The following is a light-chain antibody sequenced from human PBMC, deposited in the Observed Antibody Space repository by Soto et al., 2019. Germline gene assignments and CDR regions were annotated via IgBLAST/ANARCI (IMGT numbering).Light chain of an antibody. Sequence: DIVMTQSPLSLPVTPGEPASISCRSSQSLLYSNGYNYLDWYLQKPGQSPQILIYLGSDRASGVPDRFSGSGSGTHFTLKISRVEAEDVGVYYCMQSLQTPWTFGQGTKVDIK. CDR3: MQSLQTPWT. J-gene: IGKJ1*01. CDR1: QSLLYSNGYNY. CDR2: LGS. V-gene: IGKV2-28*01.